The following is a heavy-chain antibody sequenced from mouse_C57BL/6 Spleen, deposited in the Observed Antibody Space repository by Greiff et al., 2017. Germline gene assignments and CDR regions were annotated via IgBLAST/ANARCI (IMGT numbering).Heavy chain of an antibody. CDR3: ARSTMVTTGFDY. D-gene: IGHD2-2*01. J-gene: IGHJ2*01. V-gene: IGHV1-82*01. CDR2: IYPGDGDT. Sequence: QVQLQQSGPELVKPGASVKLSCKASGYAFSSSWMNWVKQRPGKGLEWIGRIYPGDGDTNYNGKFKGKATLTADKSSSTAYMQLSSLTSEDSAVYFCARSTMVTTGFDYWGQGTTLTVSS. CDR1: GYAFSSSW.